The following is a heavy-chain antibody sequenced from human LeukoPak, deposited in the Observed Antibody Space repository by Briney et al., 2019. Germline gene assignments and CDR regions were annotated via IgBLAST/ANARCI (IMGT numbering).Heavy chain of an antibody. D-gene: IGHD3/OR15-3a*01. CDR3: ARDHLDENLPVLANWFDP. CDR2: IIPIFGTA. Sequence: ASVKVSCKASGGTFSSYAISWVRQAPGQGLEWMGGIIPIFGTANYAQKFQGRVTITTDESTSTAYMELSSLRSEDTAVYYCARDHLDENLPVLANWFDPWGQGTLVTVSS. V-gene: IGHV1-69*05. J-gene: IGHJ5*02. CDR1: GGTFSSYA.